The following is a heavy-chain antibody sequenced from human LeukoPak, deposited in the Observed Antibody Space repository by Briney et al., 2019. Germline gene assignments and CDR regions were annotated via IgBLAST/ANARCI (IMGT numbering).Heavy chain of an antibody. V-gene: IGHV1-8*01. CDR2: VNPNSGNT. J-gene: IGHJ5*02. Sequence: ASVTVSCKASGYTFTSSDINWVRQAPGQGLEGMGCVNPNSGNTAYAQTFKGRVTMTRDTSISTAYMELSSLRFDDTAVYYCAGEVGAENWFDPWGQGALVTVSS. CDR1: GYTFTSSD. CDR3: AGEVGAENWFDP. D-gene: IGHD1-26*01.